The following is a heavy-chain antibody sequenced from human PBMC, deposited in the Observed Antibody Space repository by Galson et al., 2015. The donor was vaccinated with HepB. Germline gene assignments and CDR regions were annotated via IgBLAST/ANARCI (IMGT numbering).Heavy chain of an antibody. J-gene: IGHJ6*02. CDR1: GFTFSGSA. Sequence: SLRLSCAASGFTFSGSAMHWVRQASGKGVEWIGRIRSKFNSYATAYAASVKGRFTISRDDSKNTAYLQMNSLKTEDTAVYYCTSSLKSYCSGGKCHSDYYYYGMDVWGQGTTVTVSS. D-gene: IGHD2-15*01. CDR2: IRSKFNSYAT. V-gene: IGHV3-73*01. CDR3: TSSLKSYCSGGKCHSDYYYYGMDV.